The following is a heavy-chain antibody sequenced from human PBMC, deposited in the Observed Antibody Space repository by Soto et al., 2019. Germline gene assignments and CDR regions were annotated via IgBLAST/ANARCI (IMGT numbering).Heavy chain of an antibody. CDR2: IYHRGTT. Sequence: SETLSLTCTVSGVSISSVDYYWSWIRQYPGKGLEWIGYIYHRGTTYYNPSLKSRISTSIDTSKNQFSLKLSSVTVADTAVYYCAKSAEIAVDWFDPWGQGTLVTISS. V-gene: IGHV4-31*03. D-gene: IGHD6-13*01. CDR3: AKSAEIAVDWFDP. CDR1: GVSISSVDYY. J-gene: IGHJ5*02.